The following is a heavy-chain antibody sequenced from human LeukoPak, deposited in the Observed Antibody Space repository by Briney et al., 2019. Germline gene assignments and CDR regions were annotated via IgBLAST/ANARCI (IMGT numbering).Heavy chain of an antibody. CDR3: AKESAPVTFYSSGWYS. CDR1: GFTFSSYA. J-gene: IGHJ5*01. V-gene: IGHV3-23*01. CDR2: ISGSGGST. D-gene: IGHD6-19*01. Sequence: GGSLRLSCAASGFTFSSYAMHWVRQAPGKGLEWVSAISGSGGSTYYADSVKGRFTISRDNSKNTLYLQMNSPRAEDTAVYYCAKESAPVTFYSSGWYSRGQGTLVTVSS.